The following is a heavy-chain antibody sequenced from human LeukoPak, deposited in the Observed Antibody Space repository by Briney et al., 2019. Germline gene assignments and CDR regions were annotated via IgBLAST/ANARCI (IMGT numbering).Heavy chain of an antibody. CDR3: ARDLRVPAADYYYYMDV. CDR1: GFTFSDYY. Sequence: GGSLRLSCAASGFTFSDYYMSWIRQAPGKGLEWVSYISSSGSTIYYADSVKGRFTISRDNAKNSLYLQMNSLRAEDTAVYYCARDLRVPAADYYYYMDVWGKGTTVTISS. D-gene: IGHD2-2*01. J-gene: IGHJ6*03. V-gene: IGHV3-11*01. CDR2: ISSSGSTI.